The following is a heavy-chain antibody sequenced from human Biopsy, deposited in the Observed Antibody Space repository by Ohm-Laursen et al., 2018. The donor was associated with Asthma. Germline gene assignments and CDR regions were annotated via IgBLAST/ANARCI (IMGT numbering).Heavy chain of an antibody. D-gene: IGHD6-13*01. J-gene: IGHJ4*02. CDR3: ARGYSTSWYFGY. CDR1: GFTFRDYY. V-gene: IGHV3-11*01. Sequence: SLRLSCSASGFTFRDYYMTWIRQAPGKGLEWVAYISSRGSNIFYADSVKGRFTISRDNAKKSLFLEMNSLAVEDTALYFCARGYSTSWYFGYWGQGTLGTGSS. CDR2: ISSRGSNI.